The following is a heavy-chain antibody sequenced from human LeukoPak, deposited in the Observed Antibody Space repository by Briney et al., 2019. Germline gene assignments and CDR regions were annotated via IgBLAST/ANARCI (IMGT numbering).Heavy chain of an antibody. V-gene: IGHV3-11*01. Sequence: GGSLRLSCAASGFTFSDYYMSWIRQAPGKGLEWVSYISSSGSTIYYADSVKGRFTISRDNAKNSLYLQMNSLRAEDTAVYYCARSYDYVWGSYRPINYFDYWGQGTLVTVSS. CDR1: GFTFSDYY. J-gene: IGHJ4*02. D-gene: IGHD3-16*02. CDR2: ISSSGSTI. CDR3: ARSYDYVWGSYRPINYFDY.